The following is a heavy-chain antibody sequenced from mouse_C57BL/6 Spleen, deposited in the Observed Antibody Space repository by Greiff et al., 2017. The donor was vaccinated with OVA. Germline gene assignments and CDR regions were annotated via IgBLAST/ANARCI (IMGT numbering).Heavy chain of an antibody. CDR3: AGVYYYGSIQYYYAMGY. CDR2: IDPEDGET. D-gene: IGHD1-1*01. CDR1: GFNIKDYY. V-gene: IGHV14-2*01. J-gene: IGHJ4*01. Sequence: VHVKQSGAELVKPGASVTLSCTASGFNIKDYYMHWVKQRTEQGLEWIGRIDPEDGETKYAPKFQGKATITADPSSNTAYLQLSSLTSEYTAVYYLAGVYYYGSIQYYYAMGYWGQGASVTVSS.